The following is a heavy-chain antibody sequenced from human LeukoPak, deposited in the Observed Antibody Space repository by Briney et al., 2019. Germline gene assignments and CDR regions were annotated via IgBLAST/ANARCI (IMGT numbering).Heavy chain of an antibody. CDR1: GFTFSSYA. Sequence: GGSLRLSCAASGFTFSSYAMHWVRQATGKGLEWVAVISYDGSNKYYADSVKGRFTISRDNSKNTLYLQMNSLRAEDTAVYYCARDLNYYDSSGYPYLGQGTLVTVSS. J-gene: IGHJ4*02. V-gene: IGHV3-30-3*01. CDR3: ARDLNYYDSSGYPY. CDR2: ISYDGSNK. D-gene: IGHD3-22*01.